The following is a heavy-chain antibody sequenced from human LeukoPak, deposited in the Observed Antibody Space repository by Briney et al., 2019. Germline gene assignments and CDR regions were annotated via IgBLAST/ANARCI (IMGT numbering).Heavy chain of an antibody. CDR2: INHSGST. CDR1: GGSFSGYY. V-gene: IGHV4-34*01. CDR3: ARAMPGYCSGGSCSLGAFDI. J-gene: IGHJ3*02. Sequence: SETLSLTCAVYGGSFSGYYWSWIRQPPGKGLEWIGEINHSGSTNYNPSLKSRVTISVDTSKNQFSLKPSSVTAADTAVYYCARAMPGYCSGGSCSLGAFDIWGQGTMVTVSS. D-gene: IGHD2-15*01.